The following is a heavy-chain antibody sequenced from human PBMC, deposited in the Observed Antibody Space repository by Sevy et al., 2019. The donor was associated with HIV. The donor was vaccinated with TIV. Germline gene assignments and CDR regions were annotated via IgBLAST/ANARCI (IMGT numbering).Heavy chain of an antibody. V-gene: IGHV3-30*02. CDR3: VKEGGGEGGDH. D-gene: IGHD2-21*01. Sequence: GGSLRLSCAASEFSYSSYGRHWVRQAPGKGLEWVAYIQYDGSNKDYADSVKGRFTISRDNSKNTLDLQMNSLRVEDTAVYYCVKEGGGEGGDHWGQGTLVTVSS. J-gene: IGHJ4*02. CDR1: EFSYSSYG. CDR2: IQYDGSNK.